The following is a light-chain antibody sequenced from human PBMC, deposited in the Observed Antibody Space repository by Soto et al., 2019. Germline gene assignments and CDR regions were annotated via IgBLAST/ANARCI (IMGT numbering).Light chain of an antibody. CDR3: QQYNIYWT. CDR1: QSINSW. CDR2: DAS. Sequence: IQMTQSPSTLSASVGDRVTITCRASQSINSWLAWYQQKPGKAPKLLISDASSLDSGVPSRFSGSGSGTEFTLTISSLQPDDFATYYCQQYNIYWTFGQGTKVDIK. V-gene: IGKV1-5*01. J-gene: IGKJ1*01.